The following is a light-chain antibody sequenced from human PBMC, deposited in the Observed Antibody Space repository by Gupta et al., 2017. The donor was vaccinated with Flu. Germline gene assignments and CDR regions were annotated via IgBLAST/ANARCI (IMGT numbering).Light chain of an antibody. Sequence: DIQMTQSPSTLSASVGDRVTITCRASQSISSWLAWYQQKPGKAPKLLIYKASTLESGVPSRCGGSGSGTEFTLTISSLQPDDFATYYCQHYNTYRYSFGQGTKLEIK. V-gene: IGKV1-5*03. CDR3: QHYNTYRYS. CDR2: KAS. J-gene: IGKJ2*03. CDR1: QSISSW.